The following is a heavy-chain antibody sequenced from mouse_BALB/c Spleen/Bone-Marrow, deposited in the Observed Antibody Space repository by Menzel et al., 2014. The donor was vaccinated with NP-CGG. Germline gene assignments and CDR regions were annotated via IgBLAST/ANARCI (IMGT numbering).Heavy chain of an antibody. CDR1: GFTFSNYG. Sequence: DVKLVESGGGLVKSGGSLKLSCAASGFTFSNYGMSWVRQTPEKRLEWVATISGGGSYTFYSDSVKRRFTISRDNAKNNLYLQLSSLKSEDTALYYCARHAYYDQTEVSFVYWGQGTLVTVSA. CDR2: ISGGGSYT. CDR3: ARHAYYDQTEVSFVY. J-gene: IGHJ3*01. V-gene: IGHV5-9-2*01. D-gene: IGHD2-4*01.